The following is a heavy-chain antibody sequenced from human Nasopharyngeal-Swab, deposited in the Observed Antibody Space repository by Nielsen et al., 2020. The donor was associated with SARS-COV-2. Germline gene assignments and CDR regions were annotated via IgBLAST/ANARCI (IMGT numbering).Heavy chain of an antibody. J-gene: IGHJ4*02. D-gene: IGHD3-9*01. V-gene: IGHV3-21*01. CDR1: GFTFSSYS. CDR3: ATDRSLTFEI. CDR2: ISSSSSYI. Sequence: GGSLRLSCAASGFTFSSYSMNWVRQAPGKGLEWVSSISSSSSYIYYADSVKGRFTISRDNAKSSLYLQMDNLRAEDTAVYYCATDRSLTFEIGGQGTQVTFSS.